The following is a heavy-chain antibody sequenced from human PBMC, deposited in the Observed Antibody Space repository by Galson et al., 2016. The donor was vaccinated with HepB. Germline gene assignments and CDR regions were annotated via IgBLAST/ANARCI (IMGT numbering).Heavy chain of an antibody. CDR3: ARSTYSSNWYDYFFDL. Sequence: SVKVSCKASGYTFTTFAMNWVRQAPGQGLEWMGWINTNTGNPTYAQGFTGRFVFSLDTSVNTAYLQINSLKAEETGIYYCARSTYSSNWYDYFFDLWGRGTLVSVS. D-gene: IGHD6-13*01. J-gene: IGHJ2*01. V-gene: IGHV7-4-1*02. CDR1: GYTFTTFA. CDR2: INTNTGNP.